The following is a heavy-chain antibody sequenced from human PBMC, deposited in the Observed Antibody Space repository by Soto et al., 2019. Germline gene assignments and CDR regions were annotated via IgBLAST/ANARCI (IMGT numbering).Heavy chain of an antibody. D-gene: IGHD2-21*02. J-gene: IGHJ3*02. CDR1: GFTFSSYA. V-gene: IGHV3-30-3*01. Sequence: QVQLVESGGGVVQPGRSLRLSCAAAGFTFSSYAMHWVHQAPGKRLEWVPAISYDGSNKYYADSVKGRFTISRDNSKNTLYLKMNSLRAEDPAVYYCARSKHIVVVTSDDAFDIWGQGTMVTVSS. CDR3: ARSKHIVVVTSDDAFDI. CDR2: ISYDGSNK.